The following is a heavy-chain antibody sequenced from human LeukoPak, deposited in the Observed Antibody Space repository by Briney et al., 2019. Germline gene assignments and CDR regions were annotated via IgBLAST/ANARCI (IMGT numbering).Heavy chain of an antibody. D-gene: IGHD4/OR15-4a*01. J-gene: IGHJ6*02. V-gene: IGHV3-23*01. Sequence: GGSLRPSWAASGNTFSSQGWTWVRRAPGKGLEWVSTINGAGDNTYYAETVKGRFTISRDNSKNTLYLQMHSLRAEDTAVYYCARDEVPYYGMDVWGQGTTVTVSS. CDR2: INGAGDNT. CDR3: ARDEVPYYGMDV. CDR1: GNTFSSQG.